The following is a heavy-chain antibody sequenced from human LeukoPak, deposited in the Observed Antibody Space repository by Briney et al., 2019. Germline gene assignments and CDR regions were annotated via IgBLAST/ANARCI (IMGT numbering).Heavy chain of an antibody. CDR3: ARGGLAARPDY. Sequence: GGSLRLSCASSGFTFSGYEMNWVRQAPGKGLEWVSYISSSSSAIYYADSVKGRFTISRDNAKNSLYLQMNSLRAEDTAVYYCARGGLAARPDYWGQGTLVTVSS. J-gene: IGHJ4*02. D-gene: IGHD6-6*01. V-gene: IGHV3-48*03. CDR2: ISSSSSAI. CDR1: GFTFSGYE.